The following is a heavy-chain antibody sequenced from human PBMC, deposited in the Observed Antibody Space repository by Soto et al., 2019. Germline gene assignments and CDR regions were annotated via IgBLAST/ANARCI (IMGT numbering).Heavy chain of an antibody. CDR1: GYTFTGYY. CDR2: INPNSGGT. CDR3: ARGVSSADTNWFDP. D-gene: IGHD6-13*01. V-gene: IGHV1-2*04. Sequence: ASVKVSCKASGYTFTGYYMHWVRQAPGQGLEWMGWINPNSGGTDYAQKFQGWVTMTRDTSISTAYMELSRLRSDDTAVYYCARGVSSADTNWFDPWGQGTLVTVSS. J-gene: IGHJ5*02.